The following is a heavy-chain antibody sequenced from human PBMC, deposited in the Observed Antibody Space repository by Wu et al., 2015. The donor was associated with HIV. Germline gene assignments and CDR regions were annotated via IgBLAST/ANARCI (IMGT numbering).Heavy chain of an antibody. CDR2: INPNSGGT. V-gene: IGHV1-2*02. CDR3: ARDPFRGITMVRSSLSGYLDP. J-gene: IGHJ5*02. Sequence: QVQLVQSGAEVKKPGASVKVSCKASGYTFTGYYMHWVRQAPGQGLEWMGWINPNSGGTNYAQKFQGRVTMTRDTSISTAYMELSRLRSDDTAVYYCARDPFRGITMVRSSLSGYLDPWGQGTLVTVSS. CDR1: GYTFTGYY. D-gene: IGHD3-10*01.